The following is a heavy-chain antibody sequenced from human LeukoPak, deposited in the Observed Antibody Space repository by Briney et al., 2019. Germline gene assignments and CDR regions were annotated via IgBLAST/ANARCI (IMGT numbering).Heavy chain of an antibody. CDR2: ISSDGSNK. Sequence: GGSLRLSCAASGFTFSSYAMHWVRQAPGKGLEWVAFISSDGSNKYYADSVKGRFSISRDNSKNTLYLQMNSLRPEDTAVYYCARDGNYYGSGSYYNVWGQGTLVTVSS. V-gene: IGHV3-30*04. J-gene: IGHJ4*02. D-gene: IGHD3-10*01. CDR3: ARDGNYYGSGSYYNV. CDR1: GFTFSSYA.